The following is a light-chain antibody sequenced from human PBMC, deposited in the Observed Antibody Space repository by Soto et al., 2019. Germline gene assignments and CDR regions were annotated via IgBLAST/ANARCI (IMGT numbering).Light chain of an antibody. CDR2: RAT. V-gene: IGKV3-15*01. CDR1: QSVGSN. J-gene: IGKJ3*01. CDR3: HQYSDWPPS. Sequence: EIVMTQSPATLSVSPGETATLSCRASQSVGSNLAWFQQKPGQAPRLLIFRATTRATGIPARFTGSGSGTDFTLTIGSLQSEDFAVYSCHQYSDWPPSFGPGTKV.